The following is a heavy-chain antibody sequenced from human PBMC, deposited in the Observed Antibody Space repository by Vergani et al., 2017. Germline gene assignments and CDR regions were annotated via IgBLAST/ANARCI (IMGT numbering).Heavy chain of an antibody. V-gene: IGHV4-34*12. J-gene: IGHJ6*03. Sequence: QVQLQQWGGGLLKPSETLSLTCVVNGGSFTSYHWTWIRQSQGEGLEGVAHIVHPGRPDYNQSLKSRLTLSVDKSRNQFSLTLNSVTATDTAIYFCARVNTETNGHLYYYYYMDVWGQGTAVTVS. D-gene: IGHD4-11*01. CDR1: GGSFTSYH. CDR3: ARVNTETNGHLYYYYYMDV. CDR2: IVHPGRP.